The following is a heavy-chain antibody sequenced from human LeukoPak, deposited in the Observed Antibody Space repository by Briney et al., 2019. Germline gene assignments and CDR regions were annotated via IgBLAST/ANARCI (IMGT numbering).Heavy chain of an antibody. Sequence: HPGGSLRLSCAASGFTFSSYWMSWVRQAPGKGLEWVSAISGSGGSTYYADSVKGRFTISRDNAKNSLYLQMNSLRAEDTAVYYCARDRYGKFDYWDQGTLVTVSS. CDR1: GFTFSSYW. D-gene: IGHD4-17*01. J-gene: IGHJ4*02. CDR3: ARDRYGKFDY. CDR2: ISGSGGST. V-gene: IGHV3-23*01.